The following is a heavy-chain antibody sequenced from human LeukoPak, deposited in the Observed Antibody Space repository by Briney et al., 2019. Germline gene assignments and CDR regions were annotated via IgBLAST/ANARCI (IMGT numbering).Heavy chain of an antibody. CDR2: ISGTGGRT. Sequence: GGSLRLSCTASGFTFSNYAMTWVRQAPGKGLEWVSSISGTGGRTYSADSVKGRFTISRDNSKNTLYLQMKNLRIEHTAVYYCAKGLHGGVGYGVDVWGQGTTVSVSS. CDR3: AKGLHGGVGYGVDV. J-gene: IGHJ6*02. CDR1: GFTFSNYA. V-gene: IGHV3-23*01. D-gene: IGHD3-16*01.